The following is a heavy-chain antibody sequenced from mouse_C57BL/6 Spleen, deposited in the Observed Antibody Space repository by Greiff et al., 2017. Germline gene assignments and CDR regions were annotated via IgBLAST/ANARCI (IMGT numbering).Heavy chain of an antibody. CDR3: AGYSDD. V-gene: IGHV1-55*01. J-gene: IGHJ1*03. CDR1: GYTFTSYW. CDR2: IYPGSVST. Sequence: VQLQQPGAELVKPGASVKMSCKASGYTFTSYWITWVKQRPGQGLEWIGDIYPGSVSTNYNEKFKSKATLTVDTSSSTAYMQLGSLTSEGSAVYYCAGYSDDWGKGTTVTVSS.